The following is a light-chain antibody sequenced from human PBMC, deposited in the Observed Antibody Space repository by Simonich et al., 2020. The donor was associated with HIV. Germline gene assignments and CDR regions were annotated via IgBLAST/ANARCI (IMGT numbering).Light chain of an antibody. CDR1: RSLFYSDGKTD. CDR3: MQSIQLPRT. Sequence: EIVMTQTPLSLSVTPGQPASISCKPSRSLFYSDGKTDLYWYLQKPGQYPQPLIYEIFNRFSGVPARFSGSGSGTDFTLKISRVEAEDVGVYYCMQSIQLPRTFGQGTKVEIK. CDR2: EIF. J-gene: IGKJ1*01. V-gene: IGKV2D-29*02.